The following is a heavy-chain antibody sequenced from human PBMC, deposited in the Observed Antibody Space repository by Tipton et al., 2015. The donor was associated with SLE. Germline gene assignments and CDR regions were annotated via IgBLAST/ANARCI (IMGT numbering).Heavy chain of an antibody. Sequence: TLSLTCTVSGGSISSGSYYWSWIRQPAGKGLEWIGYIYTSGSTNYNPSLKSRVTISVDTSKNQFSLKPSSVTAADTAVYYCTRQYCSGGSCYSGWFDPWGQGILVTVSS. D-gene: IGHD2-15*01. CDR1: GGSISSGSYY. V-gene: IGHV4-61*09. CDR3: TRQYCSGGSCYSGWFDP. CDR2: IYTSGST. J-gene: IGHJ5*02.